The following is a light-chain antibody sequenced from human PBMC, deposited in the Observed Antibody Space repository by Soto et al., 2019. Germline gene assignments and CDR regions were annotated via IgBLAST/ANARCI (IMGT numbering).Light chain of an antibody. CDR1: QGISTY. Sequence: DIQMTQSPYSLSASVGDRVTITCRASQGISTYLAWFQQKPGKAPKSLIYRASILETGVPSRFSGSGSGKHFTFTISSLQPEDIATYYCQQYDNVPTFGQGTKLEMK. J-gene: IGKJ2*01. V-gene: IGKV1-33*01. CDR3: QQYDNVPT. CDR2: RAS.